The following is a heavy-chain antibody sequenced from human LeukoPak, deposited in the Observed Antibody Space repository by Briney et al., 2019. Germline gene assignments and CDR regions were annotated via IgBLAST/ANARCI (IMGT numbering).Heavy chain of an antibody. CDR2: INPNSGGT. CDR1: GYTFTGYY. CDR3: ARWAYCGGDCYFYYYHMDV. J-gene: IGHJ6*03. D-gene: IGHD2-21*01. Sequence: VASVKVSCKASGYTFTGYYMHWVRQAPGQGLEWMGWINPNSGGTNYAQKFQGRVTMTRDTSISTAYMELSSLRSDDTAVYYCARWAYCGGDCYFYYYHMDVWGKGTTVTVSS. V-gene: IGHV1-2*02.